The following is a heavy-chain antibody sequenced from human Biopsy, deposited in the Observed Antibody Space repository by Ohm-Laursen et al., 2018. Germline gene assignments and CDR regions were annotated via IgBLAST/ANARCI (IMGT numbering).Heavy chain of an antibody. V-gene: IGHV4-59*02. CDR1: GDSVTKYY. D-gene: IGHD4-11*01. CDR3: ARDSGILNYGNFKYYHYYGMDV. CDR2: IYYSVMT. J-gene: IGHJ6*02. Sequence: GTLSLTCIVSGDSVTKYYWSWIRQPPGKGLEWIGHIYYSVMTNYNPSLQSRVSISVDTSRNQVTLTLSSVTAADTAVYYCARDSGILNYGNFKYYHYYGMDVWGQGTKVTVSS.